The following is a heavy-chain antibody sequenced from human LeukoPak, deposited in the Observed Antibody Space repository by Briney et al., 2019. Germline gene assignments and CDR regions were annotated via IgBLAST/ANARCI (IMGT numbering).Heavy chain of an antibody. D-gene: IGHD3-10*01. CDR2: MNPNSGNT. Sequence: ASVKVSCKASGYTFTSYDINWVRRATGQGLDWMGWMNPNSGNTGYAQKFQGRVTMTRNTSISTAYMELSSLRSEDTAVYYCTSSSNGAVSGEDYWGQGTLVTVSS. V-gene: IGHV1-8*01. CDR3: TSSSNGAVSGEDY. J-gene: IGHJ4*02. CDR1: GYTFTSYD.